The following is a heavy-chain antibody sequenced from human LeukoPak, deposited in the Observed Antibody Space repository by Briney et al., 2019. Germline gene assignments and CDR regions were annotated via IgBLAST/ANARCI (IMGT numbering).Heavy chain of an antibody. CDR1: GGTFSRYA. Sequence: ASVKVSCKASGGTFSRYAISWVRQAPGQGLEWMGRIIPLFGTANYAQKFQGRVTITADKSTSTAYMELSSLRSEDTAVYYCARDLKHYSSTSCYGAYFDDWGQGTLVTVSS. CDR3: ARDLKHYSSTSCYGAYFDD. V-gene: IGHV1-69*06. J-gene: IGHJ4*02. CDR2: IIPLFGTA. D-gene: IGHD2-2*01.